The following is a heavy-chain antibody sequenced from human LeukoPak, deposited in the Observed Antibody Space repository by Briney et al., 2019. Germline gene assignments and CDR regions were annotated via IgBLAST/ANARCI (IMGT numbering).Heavy chain of an antibody. CDR1: GGSISSSNW. CDR3: ASARRYYYDSSGYYYGDAFDI. CDR2: IYHSGST. V-gene: IGHV4-4*02. J-gene: IGHJ3*02. D-gene: IGHD3-22*01. Sequence: SETLSLTCAVSGGSISSSNWWSWVRQPPGKGLEWIGEIYHSGSTNYNPSLKSRVTISVDKSKNQFSLKLSSVTAADTAVYYCASARRYYYDSSGYYYGDAFDIWGQGTMVTVSS.